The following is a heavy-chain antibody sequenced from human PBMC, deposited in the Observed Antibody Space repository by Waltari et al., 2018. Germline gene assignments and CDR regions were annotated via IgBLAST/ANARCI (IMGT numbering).Heavy chain of an antibody. CDR2: IYTRGST. CDR3: ARDGGWGDFDY. D-gene: IGHD3-16*01. Sequence: QVQLQESGPGLVKPSQTLSLTCTVSGGSISSGSYSWSWIRQPAGKGLAWIGRIYTRGSTNDNPSLKSRVTISVDPSKNQFSLKLSAVTAADTAVYYCARDGGWGDFDYWGQGTLVTVSS. CDR1: GGSISSGSYS. J-gene: IGHJ4*02. V-gene: IGHV4-61*02.